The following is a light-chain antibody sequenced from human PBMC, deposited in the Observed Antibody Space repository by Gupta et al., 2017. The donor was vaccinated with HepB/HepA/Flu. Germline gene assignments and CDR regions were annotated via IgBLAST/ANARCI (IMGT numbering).Light chain of an antibody. J-gene: IGLJ3*02. CDR1: TSNSGTHY. Sequence: QSVLTQPPSASETPGQTVTIFCSGGTSNSGTHYACWYQQVPGTAPKLLIYRTDQRPSGVPDRFSGSRSATSASLAISGLRSQDEADYYCAAWDDSLTAWVFGGGTKLTVL. CDR2: RTD. V-gene: IGLV1-47*01. CDR3: AAWDDSLTAWV.